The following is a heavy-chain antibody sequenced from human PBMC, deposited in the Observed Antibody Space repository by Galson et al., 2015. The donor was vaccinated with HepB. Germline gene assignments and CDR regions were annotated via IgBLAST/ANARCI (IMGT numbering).Heavy chain of an antibody. D-gene: IGHD3-22*01. J-gene: IGHJ4*02. Sequence: LRLSCAASGFIFGSYAMHWVRQAPGKGLEWVAVISYDGSIRYYADSVKGRFTISRDNSKNTLYLQMNSLKPEDTAVYYCARGDYYDSSGSADYWGQGTLVTVSS. CDR2: ISYDGSIR. CDR3: ARGDYYDSSGSADY. V-gene: IGHV3-30*04. CDR1: GFIFGSYA.